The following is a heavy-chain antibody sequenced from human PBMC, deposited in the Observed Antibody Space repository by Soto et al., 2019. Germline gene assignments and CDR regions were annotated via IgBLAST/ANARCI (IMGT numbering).Heavy chain of an antibody. D-gene: IGHD1-7*01. CDR1: GFTFKNYW. CDR3: ARDDWNYVEGHW. V-gene: IGHV3-7*01. Sequence: EVQLVETGGGLVQPGGSLRLSCAASGFTFKNYWMTWVRQAPGRGLEWVANIKQDGSEKYYVDSVKGRFTISRDNAKNSLYLQMNSLRAEDTAVYYCARDDWNYVEGHWWGQGTLVTVSS. CDR2: IKQDGSEK. J-gene: IGHJ1*01.